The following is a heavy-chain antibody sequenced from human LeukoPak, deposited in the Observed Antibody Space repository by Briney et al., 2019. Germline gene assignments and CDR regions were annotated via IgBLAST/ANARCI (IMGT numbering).Heavy chain of an antibody. CDR2: ISSSSSYI. D-gene: IGHD3-10*01. J-gene: IGHJ4*02. CDR1: GFTFSSYS. Sequence: PGGSLRLSCAASGFTFSSYSMNWVRQAPGKGLEWVSSISSSSSYIYYADSVKGRFTISRDNAKNSLYLQMNSLRAEDTAVYYCAKDMDCSSTSCSYGSGSYYRNGFDYWGQGTLVTVPS. CDR3: AKDMDCSSTSCSYGSGSYYRNGFDY. V-gene: IGHV3-21*01.